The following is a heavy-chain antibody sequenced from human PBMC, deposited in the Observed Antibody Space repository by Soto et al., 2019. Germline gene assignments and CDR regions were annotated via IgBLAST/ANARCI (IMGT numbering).Heavy chain of an antibody. J-gene: IGHJ6*02. CDR1: GYTFTIYY. D-gene: IGHD6-25*01. Sequence: ASVKVSCKAFGYTFTIYYIHWVRQAPGQGLEWMGVIITSGGSPTYAQKFQDRVTMTRDTSTSTVYMELSSLRSEDTAVYYCARGGRHSDYYYYYGMDVWGQGTTVTVSS. V-gene: IGHV1-46*01. CDR2: IITSGGSP. CDR3: ARGGRHSDYYYYYGMDV.